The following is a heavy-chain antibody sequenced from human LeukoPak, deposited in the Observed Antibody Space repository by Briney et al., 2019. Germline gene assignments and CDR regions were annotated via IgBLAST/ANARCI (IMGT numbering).Heavy chain of an antibody. D-gene: IGHD2-21*02. CDR3: VREDTPATANY. J-gene: IGHJ4*02. CDR2: ISYDGSNK. CDR1: GFTFSSYA. Sequence: PGGSLRLSCAASGFTFSSYAMHWVRQAPGKGLEWVAVISYDGSNKYYADSVKGRFTTSRDNSKDTLFLQMHSLRPGDTAVYYCVREDTPATANYWGQGTLVTISS. V-gene: IGHV3-30-3*01.